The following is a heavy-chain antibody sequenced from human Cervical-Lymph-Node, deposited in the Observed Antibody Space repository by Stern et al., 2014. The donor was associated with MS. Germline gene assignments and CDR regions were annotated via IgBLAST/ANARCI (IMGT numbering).Heavy chain of an antibody. D-gene: IGHD2-15*01. CDR2: IWYDGSNK. CDR1: GFTFSSYG. Sequence: VQLVESGGGVVQPGRSLRLSCAASGFTFSSYGMHWVRQAPGKGLEWVAVIWYDGSNKYYADSVKGRFTISRDNSKNTLYLQMNSLRAEDTAVYYCARDRHDLGYCSGGSCYLPDYWGQGTLVTVPS. J-gene: IGHJ4*02. V-gene: IGHV3-33*01. CDR3: ARDRHDLGYCSGGSCYLPDY.